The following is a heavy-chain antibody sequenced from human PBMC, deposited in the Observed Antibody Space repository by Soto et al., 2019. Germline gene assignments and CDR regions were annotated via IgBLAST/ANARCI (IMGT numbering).Heavy chain of an antibody. CDR2: IIPILGIA. CDR3: ASGKGGGSFPYYFDY. D-gene: IGHD1-26*01. Sequence: QVQLVQSGAEVKKPGSSVMVSCKASGGTFSSYTISWVRQAPGQGLEWMGRIIPILGIAHYAQKFQGRVTITADNSTSTAYMELSSLRSEDTAVYYCASGKGGGSFPYYFDYWGQGTLVTVSS. CDR1: GGTFSSYT. J-gene: IGHJ4*02. V-gene: IGHV1-69*02.